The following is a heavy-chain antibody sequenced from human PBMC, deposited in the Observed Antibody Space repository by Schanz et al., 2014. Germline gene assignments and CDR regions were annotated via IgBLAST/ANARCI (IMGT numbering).Heavy chain of an antibody. V-gene: IGHV1-69*02. Sequence: QVQLVQSGAEVKKPGSSVKVSCKASGGTFSSYTISWVRQAPGQGLEWMGRIISIHGIVNYAQRFQDRVTITADKSTSTASMELSSLRSEDTAVYYCARGPSQGYSYGHNIGAYYYGMDVWGQGTTVTVSS. CDR1: GGTFSSYT. D-gene: IGHD5-18*01. CDR2: IISIHGIV. CDR3: ARGPSQGYSYGHNIGAYYYGMDV. J-gene: IGHJ6*02.